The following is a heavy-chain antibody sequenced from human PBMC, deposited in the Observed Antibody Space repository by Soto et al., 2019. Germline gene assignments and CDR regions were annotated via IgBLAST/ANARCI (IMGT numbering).Heavy chain of an antibody. CDR3: ATVNSVQLWSRGWYFDL. Sequence: GASVKVSCKVSGYTLTELSMHWVRQAPGKGLEWMGGFDPEDGETIYAQKFQGRVTMTEDTSTDTAYKELSSLRSEDTAVYYCATVNSVQLWSRGWYFDLWGRGTLVTVSS. D-gene: IGHD5-18*01. J-gene: IGHJ2*01. CDR1: GYTLTELS. V-gene: IGHV1-24*01. CDR2: FDPEDGET.